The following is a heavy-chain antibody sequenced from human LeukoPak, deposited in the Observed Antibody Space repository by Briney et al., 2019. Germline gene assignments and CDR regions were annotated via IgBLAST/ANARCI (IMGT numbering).Heavy chain of an antibody. V-gene: IGHV4-59*06. D-gene: IGHD5-24*01. CDR2: IYYSGST. J-gene: IGHJ3*02. CDR1: GGSISSYY. Sequence: SETLSLTCTVSGGSISSYYWSWIRQPPGKGLEWIGYIYYSGSTYYNPSLKSRVTISVDTSKNQFSLKLSSVTAADTAVYYCARDGGRTPSGDAFDIWGQGTMVTVSS. CDR3: ARDGGRTPSGDAFDI.